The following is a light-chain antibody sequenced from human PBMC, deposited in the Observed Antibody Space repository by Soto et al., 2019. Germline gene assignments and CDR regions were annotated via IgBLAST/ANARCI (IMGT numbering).Light chain of an antibody. CDR3: QQYYSTPQT. CDR1: QSVLYSPNNKNY. J-gene: IGKJ1*01. CDR2: WAS. V-gene: IGKV4-1*01. Sequence: DIVMTQSPDSLAVSLGERATINCKSSQSVLYSPNNKNYLAWYQKKPGQPPRLLIYWASTRESGVPDRFSGSGSGTDLTLTISSLQAEDVAVYYCQQYYSTPQTFGQGTKVDIK.